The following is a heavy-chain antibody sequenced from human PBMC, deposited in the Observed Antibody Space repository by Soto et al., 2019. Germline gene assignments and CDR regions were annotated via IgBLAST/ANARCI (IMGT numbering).Heavy chain of an antibody. D-gene: IGHD6-19*01. CDR2: INAGNGNT. J-gene: IGHJ5*01. Sequence: ASVKVSCKTCGYTFTSYAMHWVRQAPGQSLEWMGWINAGNGNTKYSQKFQGRDTITRDTSASTAYMELSSLRSEDTAVYYCARARSEKQWLVEYWFDSWGQGTVVRVSS. CDR3: ARARSEKQWLVEYWFDS. CDR1: GYTFTSYA. V-gene: IGHV1-3*01.